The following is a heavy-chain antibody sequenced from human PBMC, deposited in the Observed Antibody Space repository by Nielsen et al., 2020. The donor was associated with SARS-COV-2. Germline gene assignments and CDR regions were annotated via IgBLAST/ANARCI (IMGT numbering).Heavy chain of an antibody. CDR2: IFTSGST. D-gene: IGHD2-21*01. CDR3: ARKRGGALAGSFDY. J-gene: IGHJ4*02. CDR1: GGSIRSYF. V-gene: IGHV4-4*07. Sequence: SETLSLTCTVSGGSIRSYFWSWIRQPAGKGLEWIGRIFTSGSTNYNPSLKSRVTMSVDTSKNQFSLKLSSVTAADTAVYYCARKRGGALAGSFDYWGQGTLVTVSS.